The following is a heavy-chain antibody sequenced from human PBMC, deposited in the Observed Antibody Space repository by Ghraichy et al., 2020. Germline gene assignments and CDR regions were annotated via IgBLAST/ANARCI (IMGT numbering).Heavy chain of an antibody. CDR1: GGSFSGYS. Sequence: SQTLSLTCAVYGGSFSGYSWSWIRQPPGKGLEWIGEINHSGSTNYNPSLKSRVTISVDTSKNQFSLKLNSVTAADTAVYYCARGSPRYYDSSGYYYWGQGTLVTVSS. J-gene: IGHJ4*02. CDR3: ARGSPRYYDSSGYYY. V-gene: IGHV4-34*01. D-gene: IGHD3-22*01. CDR2: INHSGST.